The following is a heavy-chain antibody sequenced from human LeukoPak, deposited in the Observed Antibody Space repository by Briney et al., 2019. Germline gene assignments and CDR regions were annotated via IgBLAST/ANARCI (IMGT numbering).Heavy chain of an antibody. Sequence: PGGSLRLSCAASGFTFSDYGMHWVRQAPGKGLEWVAFIRYDGSQKFYPDSVTGRFTISRDTSKNTLYLQMNSLRVKDTAVYYCAKDQFVVSFETWGQGIRVTVSS. CDR2: IRYDGSQK. CDR3: AKDQFVVSFET. D-gene: IGHD2/OR15-2a*01. J-gene: IGHJ4*02. V-gene: IGHV3-30*02. CDR1: GFTFSDYG.